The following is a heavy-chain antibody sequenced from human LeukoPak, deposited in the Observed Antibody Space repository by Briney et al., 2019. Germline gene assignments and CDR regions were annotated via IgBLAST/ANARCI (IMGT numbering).Heavy chain of an antibody. D-gene: IGHD5-18*01. Sequence: PGGSLRLSCAASGFTFSTCGLHWVRQAPGKGLEWVAFIRDDGNIKNYADSVKGRFTISRDNSKNTLYLQMNSLRAEDTAVYYCAKGLGVDTAMVMGYWGQGTLVTVSS. CDR2: IRDDGNIK. CDR3: AKGLGVDTAMVMGY. V-gene: IGHV3-30*02. J-gene: IGHJ4*02. CDR1: GFTFSTCG.